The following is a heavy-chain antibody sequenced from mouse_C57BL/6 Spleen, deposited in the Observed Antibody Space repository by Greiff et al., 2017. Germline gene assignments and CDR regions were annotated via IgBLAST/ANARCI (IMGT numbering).Heavy chain of an antibody. CDR2: IYPSDSET. V-gene: IGHV1-61*01. Sequence: VQLQQSGAELVRPGSSVKLSCKASGYTFTSYWMAWVKQRPGQGLEWIGNIYPSDSETYYNQKFKDKATLTVDKSSSTAYMQLSSLTSEDSAVCDCAGHGVAGWFAYWGQGTLVTVSA. CDR1: GYTFTSYW. J-gene: IGHJ3*01. CDR3: AGHGVAGWFAY.